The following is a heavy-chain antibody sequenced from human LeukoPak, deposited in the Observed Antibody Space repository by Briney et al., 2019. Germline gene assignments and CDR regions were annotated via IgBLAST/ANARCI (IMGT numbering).Heavy chain of an antibody. J-gene: IGHJ3*02. Sequence: GASVKLSCKASGYTFTGYYMHWVRQAPGQGIEWMGWINPNSGGTNYAQKLQGRVTITTDTSISTAYMELSRLRSDDTSVYYCAPGPEWNDAFDIWGQGTMVPVSS. CDR3: APGPEWNDAFDI. D-gene: IGHD3-3*01. V-gene: IGHV1-2*02. CDR2: INPNSGGT. CDR1: GYTFTGYY.